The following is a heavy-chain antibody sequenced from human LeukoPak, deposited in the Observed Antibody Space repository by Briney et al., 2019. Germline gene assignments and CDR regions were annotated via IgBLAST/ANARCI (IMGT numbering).Heavy chain of an antibody. Sequence: SETLSLTCAVYGVSFSGYYWSWVRQPPGKGLEWIGEINHSGSTNYNPSLKSRVTISVDTSKNQFSLKLSSVTAADTAVYYCASNGKRGVWGKGTTVTVSS. CDR1: GVSFSGYY. CDR3: ASNGKRGV. D-gene: IGHD2-8*01. V-gene: IGHV4-34*01. J-gene: IGHJ6*04. CDR2: INHSGST.